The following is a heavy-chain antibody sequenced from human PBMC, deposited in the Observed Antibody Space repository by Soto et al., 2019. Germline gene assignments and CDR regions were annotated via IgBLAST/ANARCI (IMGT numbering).Heavy chain of an antibody. V-gene: IGHV4-39*07. CDR2: IYYRGNT. CDR3: ARDGLVCSSTSCYGFDP. Sequence: PSETLPHTCSVSGASITSTSSCWGWIRKPPGKGLEWIAIIYYRGNTYYNPSLRSRLTISVDTSQNQFSLKLSSVTAADTAVYYCARDGLVCSSTSCYGFDPWGQGTLVTVSS. J-gene: IGHJ5*02. CDR1: GASITSTSSC. D-gene: IGHD2-2*01.